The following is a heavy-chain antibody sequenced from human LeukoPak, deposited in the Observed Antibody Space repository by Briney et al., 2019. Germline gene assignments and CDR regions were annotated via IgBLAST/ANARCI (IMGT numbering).Heavy chain of an antibody. J-gene: IGHJ4*02. CDR1: GYTFTSNY. V-gene: IGHV1-2*02. Sequence: GASVKVSCKAFGYTFTSNYMHWVRQAPGQGLEWMGWINPNSGGTNYAQKFQGRVTMTRDTSISTAYMELSRLRSDDTAVYYCATSRGYCSSTSCRDDYYFDYWGQGTLVTVSS. CDR2: INPNSGGT. D-gene: IGHD2-2*01. CDR3: ATSRGYCSSTSCRDDYYFDY.